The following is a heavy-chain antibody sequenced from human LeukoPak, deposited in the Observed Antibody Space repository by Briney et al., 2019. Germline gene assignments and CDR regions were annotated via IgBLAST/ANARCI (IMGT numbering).Heavy chain of an antibody. Sequence: GGSLRLSCAASGFTFSSYAMSWVRQAPGKGLEWVAVISYDGSNKYYADSVKGRFTIFRDNSKNTLYLQMNSLRAEDTAVYYCARVYGRDAFDIWGQGTMVTVSS. D-gene: IGHD1-26*01. CDR1: GFTFSSYA. J-gene: IGHJ3*02. V-gene: IGHV3-30*01. CDR3: ARVYGRDAFDI. CDR2: ISYDGSNK.